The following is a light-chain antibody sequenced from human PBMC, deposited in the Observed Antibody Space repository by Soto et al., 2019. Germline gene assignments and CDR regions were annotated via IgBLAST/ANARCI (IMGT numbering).Light chain of an antibody. J-gene: IGKJ1*01. CDR1: QSISSW. CDR2: KAS. V-gene: IGKV1-5*03. CDR3: QQYYTYRT. Sequence: DIQITQSPSTLSASVGDRVTITCRASQSISSWLAWYQQKPGKAPKLLIYKASSLESGVPSRFSGSGSGTEFTLTIRSLQPDDFATYYCQQYYTYRTFGQGTKVDIK.